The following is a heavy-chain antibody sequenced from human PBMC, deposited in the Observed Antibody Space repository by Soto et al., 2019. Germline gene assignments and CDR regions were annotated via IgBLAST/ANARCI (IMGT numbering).Heavy chain of an antibody. CDR1: GFTFDDYG. CDR3: ARRPSRYCSSTTCYASDY. CDR2: VNWNAAGI. V-gene: IGHV3-20*04. J-gene: IGHJ4*02. D-gene: IGHD2-2*01. Sequence: QLVESGGGVVRPGGSLRLSCATSGFTFDDYGMSWVRQVPGKGLEWVSGVNWNAAGIGYADSVKGRFTISRDNAKNSLYLQMNSLRAADTALYYCARRPSRYCSSTTCYASDYWGQGTLVTVSS.